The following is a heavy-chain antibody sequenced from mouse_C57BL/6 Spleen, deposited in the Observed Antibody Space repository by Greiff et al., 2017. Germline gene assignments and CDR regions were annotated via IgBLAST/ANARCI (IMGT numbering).Heavy chain of an antibody. J-gene: IGHJ4*01. CDR2: ISSGGDYI. V-gene: IGHV5-9-1*02. CDR1: GFTFSSYA. D-gene: IGHD2-4*01. CDR3: TRALYDYDPLYAMDY. Sequence: DVHLVESGEGLVKPGGSLKLSCAASGFTFSSYAMSWVRQTPEKRLEWVAYISSGGDYIYYADTVKGRFTISRDNARNTLYLQMSSLKSEDTAMYYCTRALYDYDPLYAMDYWGQGTSVTVSS.